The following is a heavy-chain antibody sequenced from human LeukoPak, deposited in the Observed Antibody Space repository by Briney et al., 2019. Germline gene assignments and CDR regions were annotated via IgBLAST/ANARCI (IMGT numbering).Heavy chain of an antibody. CDR2: IFYSGST. D-gene: IGHD3-10*01. Sequence: ESSETLSLTCTVSGGSISSYYWSWIRQPPGKGLEWIAYIFYSGSTNYNPSLKSRVTISVDTSKNQFSLRLRSVTAADTAVYYCASSKYYYGSGATFDYWGQGTLVTVSS. V-gene: IGHV4-59*01. CDR3: ASSKYYYGSGATFDY. J-gene: IGHJ4*02. CDR1: GGSISSYY.